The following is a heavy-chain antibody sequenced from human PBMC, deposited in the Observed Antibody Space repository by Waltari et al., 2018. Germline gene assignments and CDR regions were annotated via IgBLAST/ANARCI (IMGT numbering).Heavy chain of an antibody. CDR2: IYTSGST. CDR3: AREGVEVPAVVHYYYYYMDV. D-gene: IGHD2-2*01. Sequence: QVQLQESGPGLVKPSETLSLTCTVSGGSISSYYWSWIRQPAGKGLEWIGRIYTSGSTNYNPSLKSRVTMSVDTSKNQFSLKLSSVTAADTAVYYCAREGVEVPAVVHYYYYYMDVWGKGTTVTISS. J-gene: IGHJ6*03. CDR1: GGSISSYY. V-gene: IGHV4-4*07.